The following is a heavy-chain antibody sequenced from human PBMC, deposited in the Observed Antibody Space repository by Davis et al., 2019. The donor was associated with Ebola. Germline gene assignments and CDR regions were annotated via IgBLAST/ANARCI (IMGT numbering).Heavy chain of an antibody. CDR2: ISGSGGST. Sequence: GESLKISCAASGFTFSSYAMSWVRQAPGKGLEWLSSISGSGGSTYHADSVKGRFTISRDNSKNTLYLQMNSLRAEDTAVYYCAKSSNSILPNSGSPLDFDYWGQGTLVTVSS. CDR1: GFTFSSYA. CDR3: AKSSNSILPNSGSPLDFDY. J-gene: IGHJ4*02. D-gene: IGHD1-26*01. V-gene: IGHV3-23*01.